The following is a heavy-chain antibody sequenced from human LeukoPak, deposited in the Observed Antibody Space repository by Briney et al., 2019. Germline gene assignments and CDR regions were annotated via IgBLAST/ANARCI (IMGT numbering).Heavy chain of an antibody. J-gene: IGHJ6*03. CDR1: GYTFTSYG. V-gene: IGHV7-4-1*02. D-gene: IGHD2-8*01. Sequence: GASVKVSCKASGYTFTSYGMNWVRQAPGQGLEWMGWINTNTGNPTYAQGFTGRFVFSLDTSVSTTYLQISSLKPEDTAVYYCARGIGIGTVLMVHGNMDVWGKGTTVTVSS. CDR3: ARGIGIGTVLMVHGNMDV. CDR2: INTNTGNP.